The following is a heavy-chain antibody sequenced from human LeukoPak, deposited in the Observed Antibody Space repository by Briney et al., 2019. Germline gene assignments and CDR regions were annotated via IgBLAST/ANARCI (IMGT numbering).Heavy chain of an antibody. CDR1: GLTFSSYW. J-gene: IGHJ4*02. D-gene: IGHD3-16*01. CDR3: ARVKGPQIRGSYCDY. V-gene: IGHV3-74*01. CDR2: INSDGSRT. Sequence: GGSLRLSCAASGLTFSSYWMHWVRQAPGKGLVWVSLINSDGSRTRDADSVKGRFTISRDNAKNSLFLHMNSLRAEDTAVYYCARVKGPQIRGSYCDYWGQGTLVTVSS.